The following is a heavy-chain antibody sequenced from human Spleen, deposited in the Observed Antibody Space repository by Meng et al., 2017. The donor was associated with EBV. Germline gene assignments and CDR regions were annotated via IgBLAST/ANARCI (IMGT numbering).Heavy chain of an antibody. Sequence: QVQLVQSGAEGKKPGASVKVSCKASGYTLTSYDINWVRQATGQGLEWMGWMNPNSGNTGYAQKFQGRVTMTRNTSISTAYMELSSLRSEDTAVYYCARGYLDSSGPPFDYWGQGTLVTVSS. CDR3: ARGYLDSSGPPFDY. CDR1: GYTLTSYD. CDR2: MNPNSGNT. J-gene: IGHJ4*02. V-gene: IGHV1-8*01. D-gene: IGHD3-22*01.